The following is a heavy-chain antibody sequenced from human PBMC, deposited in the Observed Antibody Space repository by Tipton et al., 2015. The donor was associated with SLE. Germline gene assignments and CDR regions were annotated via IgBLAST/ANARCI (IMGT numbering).Heavy chain of an antibody. Sequence: SLRLSCAASGFLVSNNYMTWVRHAPGKGLEWISVIFSDGTTYYADSVKGRFIIPRDNVKNMVYLQMNSLRAEDTAVYYCARDTHSGGRSDQWGQGTMVSVSS. CDR2: IFSDGTT. CDR3: ARDTHSGGRSDQ. CDR1: GFLVSNNY. V-gene: IGHV3-66*01. J-gene: IGHJ3*01. D-gene: IGHD1-26*01.